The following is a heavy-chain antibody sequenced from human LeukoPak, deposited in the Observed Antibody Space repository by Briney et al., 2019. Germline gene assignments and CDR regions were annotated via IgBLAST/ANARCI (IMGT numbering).Heavy chain of an antibody. J-gene: IGHJ3*02. CDR1: GGTFSSYA. V-gene: IGHV1-69*05. Sequence: SVKVSCKASGGTFSSYAISWVRQAPGQGLEWMGGIIPIFGTANYAQKFQGRVTITTDESTSTAYMELSSLRSEDTAVYYCAGPLAVAVAFDIWGQGAMVTVSS. CDR2: IIPIFGTA. D-gene: IGHD6-19*01. CDR3: AGPLAVAVAFDI.